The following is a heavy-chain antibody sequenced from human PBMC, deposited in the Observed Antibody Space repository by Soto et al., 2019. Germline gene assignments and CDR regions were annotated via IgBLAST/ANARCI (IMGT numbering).Heavy chain of an antibody. V-gene: IGHV3-30*18. CDR2: ISYDGGNK. CDR1: GFTFSNYD. CDR3: AKRGGEGSRWSPVDA. Sequence: QVQLVESGGGVVQPGRSLRLSCAASGFTFSNYDIHWVRQAPGKGLEWVAVISYDGGNKYLADSVKGGFTISRENSNNTVQLESNGRRAEDTAGYYCAKRGGEGSRWSPVDAWGQGPLVTV. J-gene: IGHJ5*02. D-gene: IGHD6-13*01.